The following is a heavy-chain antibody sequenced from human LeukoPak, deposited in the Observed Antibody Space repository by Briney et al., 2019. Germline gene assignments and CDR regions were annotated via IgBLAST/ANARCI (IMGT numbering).Heavy chain of an antibody. CDR3: TRDPPEWELPEDY. D-gene: IGHD1-26*01. CDR1: GFTFSSYW. CDR2: INTDGSST. Sequence: GGSLRLSCAASGFTFSSYWTHWVRQAPGKGLVWVSRINTDGSSTSYADSVKGRFTISRDNAKNTLYLQMNSLRAEDTAVYYCTRDPPEWELPEDYWGQGTLVTVSS. J-gene: IGHJ4*02. V-gene: IGHV3-74*01.